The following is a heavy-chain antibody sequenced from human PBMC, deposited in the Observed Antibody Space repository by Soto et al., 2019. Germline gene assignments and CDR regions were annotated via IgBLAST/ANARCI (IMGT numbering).Heavy chain of an antibody. Sequence: ETLSLTCTVSGGSISSYYWSWIRQPPGKGLEWIGYIYYSGSTNYNPSLKSRVTISVDTSKNQFSLKLSSVTAADTAVYYCARVPPLGDWFDPWGQGTLVTVSS. CDR2: IYYSGST. V-gene: IGHV4-59*01. CDR1: GGSISSYY. CDR3: ARVPPLGDWFDP. J-gene: IGHJ5*02. D-gene: IGHD1-26*01.